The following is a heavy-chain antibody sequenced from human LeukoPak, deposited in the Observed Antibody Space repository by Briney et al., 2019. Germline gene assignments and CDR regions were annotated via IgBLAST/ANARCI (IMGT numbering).Heavy chain of an antibody. CDR1: GGSISSYY. J-gene: IGHJ4*02. CDR3: ASHCSSTSCYAGLGY. Sequence: LETLSLTCTVSGGSISSYYWSWIRQPPGKGLEWIGYIYYSGNTNYNPSLKSRVTISVDTSKNQFSLKLSSVTAADTAVYYCASHCSSTSCYAGLGYWGQGTLVTVSS. D-gene: IGHD2-2*01. V-gene: IGHV4-59*01. CDR2: IYYSGNT.